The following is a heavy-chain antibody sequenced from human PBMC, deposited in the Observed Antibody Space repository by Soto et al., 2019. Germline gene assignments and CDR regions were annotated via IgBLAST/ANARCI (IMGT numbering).Heavy chain of an antibody. Sequence: ASVKVSCKASGYTFTGYYMHWVRQAPGQGLEWMGWINPNSGGTNYAQKFQGRVTMTTDTSTSTAYMELRSLRSDDTAVYYCARISAALPIDYWGQGTLVTVSS. V-gene: IGHV1-2*02. CDR2: INPNSGGT. J-gene: IGHJ4*02. CDR1: GYTFTGYY. CDR3: ARISAALPIDY. D-gene: IGHD6-6*01.